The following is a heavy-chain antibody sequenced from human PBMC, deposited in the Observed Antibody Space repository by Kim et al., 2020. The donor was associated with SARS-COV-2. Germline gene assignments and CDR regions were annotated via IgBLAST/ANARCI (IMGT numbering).Heavy chain of an antibody. V-gene: IGHV3-33*01. Sequence: GGSLRLSCAASGFTFSSYDMHWVRQAPGKGLEWVAVIWYDGSNKYYADSVKGRFTISRDNSKNTLYLQMNSLRAEDTAVYYCARDTRDYYGMDVWGQGTTVTVSS. CDR2: IWYDGSNK. CDR3: ARDTRDYYGMDV. J-gene: IGHJ6*02. CDR1: GFTFSSYD.